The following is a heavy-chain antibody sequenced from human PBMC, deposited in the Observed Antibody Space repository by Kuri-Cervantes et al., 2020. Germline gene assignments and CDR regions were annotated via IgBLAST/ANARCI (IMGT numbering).Heavy chain of an antibody. J-gene: IGHJ4*02. Sequence: GSLRLSCTVSGGSVSSGSYYWSWIRQSPGKGLEWIGYISYSGSTYYNPSLKSRVTISVDTSKNQFSLKLSSVTAADTAVYYCARQKQQLVWNYFDYWGQGTLVTVSS. V-gene: IGHV4-61*01. CDR1: GGSVSSGSYY. CDR2: ISYSGST. CDR3: ARQKQQLVWNYFDY. D-gene: IGHD6-13*01.